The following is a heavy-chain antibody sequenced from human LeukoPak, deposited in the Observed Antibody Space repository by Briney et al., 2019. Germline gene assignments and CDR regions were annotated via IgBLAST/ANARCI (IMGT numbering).Heavy chain of an antibody. V-gene: IGHV4-34*01. D-gene: IGHD5-18*01. Sequence: SETLSLTCTVSGGSISSYYWSWIRQPPGKGLEWIGEINHSGSTNYNPSLKSRVTISVDTSKNQFSLKLSSVTAADTAVYYCARGGRGYSYVYWGQGTLVTVSS. CDR2: INHSGST. CDR1: GGSISSYY. CDR3: ARGGRGYSYVY. J-gene: IGHJ4*02.